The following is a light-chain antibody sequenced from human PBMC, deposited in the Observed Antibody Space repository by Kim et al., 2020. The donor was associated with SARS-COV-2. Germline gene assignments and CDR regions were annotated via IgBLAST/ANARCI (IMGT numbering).Light chain of an antibody. Sequence: LTQPPSVSGAPGQRVTISCTGSSSNFGAGYHVHWYQQLPQTAPKLLIYGNGNRPSGVPDRFSGSKSGTSASLAITGLQAEDEADYFCHSYDDRLKGFVFGTGTKVTVL. CDR2: GNG. CDR1: SSNFGAGYH. J-gene: IGLJ1*01. V-gene: IGLV1-40*01. CDR3: HSYDDRLKGFV.